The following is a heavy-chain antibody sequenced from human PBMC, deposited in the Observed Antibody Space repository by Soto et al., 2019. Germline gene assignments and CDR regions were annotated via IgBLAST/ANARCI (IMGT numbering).Heavy chain of an antibody. CDR3: APSNWFDP. Sequence: QLQLQESGQGLVKPSETLSLTCTVSGGSISSRGYYWGWIRQPPGKGLEWIGPIYYSGSTYYNPPLKSRVAIPVETSTTQFSLTPSSVTAADRAVYYCAPSNWFDPWGQGTRVTVSS. CDR2: IYYSGST. V-gene: IGHV4-39*01. J-gene: IGHJ5*02. CDR1: GGSISSRGYY.